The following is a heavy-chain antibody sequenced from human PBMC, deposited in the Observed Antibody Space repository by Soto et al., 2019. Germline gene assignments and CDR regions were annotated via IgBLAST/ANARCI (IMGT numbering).Heavy chain of an antibody. CDR2: IYHSGST. D-gene: IGHD6-19*01. V-gene: IGHV4-4*02. J-gene: IGHJ5*02. CDR3: ARDSGYSSGLSS. CDR1: GGSISSSNW. Sequence: TSETLSLTCAVSGGSISSSNWWSWARQPPGKGLEWIGEIYHSGSTNYNPSLKSRVTISVDKSKNQFSLKLSSVTAADTAVYYCARDSGYSSGLSSWGQGTLVTVSS.